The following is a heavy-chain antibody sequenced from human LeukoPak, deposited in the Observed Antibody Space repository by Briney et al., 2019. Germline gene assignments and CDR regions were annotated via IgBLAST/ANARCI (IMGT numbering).Heavy chain of an antibody. CDR2: IWYDGSNK. Sequence: GRSLRLSCAASGFTFSSYGMHWVRQAPGKGLEWVAVIWYDGSNKYYADSVKGRLTISRDNSKNTLYLQMNSLRAEDTAVYYCASGAEWFGGVIHHWGQGTLVTVSS. J-gene: IGHJ1*01. D-gene: IGHD3-16*01. V-gene: IGHV3-33*01. CDR1: GFTFSSYG. CDR3: ASGAEWFGGVIHH.